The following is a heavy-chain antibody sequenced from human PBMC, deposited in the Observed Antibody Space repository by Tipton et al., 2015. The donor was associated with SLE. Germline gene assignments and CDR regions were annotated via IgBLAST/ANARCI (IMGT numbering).Heavy chain of an antibody. D-gene: IGHD6-13*01. CDR2: ISAYNGNT. V-gene: IGHV1-18*04. CDR1: GYTFTGYY. Sequence: QSGAEVKKPGASVKVSCKASGYTFTGYYMHWVRQAPGQGLEWMGWISAYNGNTNYAQKLQGRVAMTTDTSTSTAYMELRSLRSDDTAVYYCARAAAVSDAFDIWGQGTMVTVSS. CDR3: ARAAAVSDAFDI. J-gene: IGHJ3*02.